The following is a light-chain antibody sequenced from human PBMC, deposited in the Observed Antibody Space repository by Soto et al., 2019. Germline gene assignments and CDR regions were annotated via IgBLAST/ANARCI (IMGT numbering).Light chain of an antibody. J-gene: IGLJ3*02. CDR2: EVS. CDR1: SSDVGGYNS. Sequence: QSALTQPASVSGSPGQSITISCTGTSSDVGGYNSVSWYQQHPGKAPKLVIFEVSNRPSGTSNRFSGSKSVNTASLTISGLQAEDEADYYCASYTTTSTGVFGGGTKLTVL. CDR3: ASYTTTSTGV. V-gene: IGLV2-14*01.